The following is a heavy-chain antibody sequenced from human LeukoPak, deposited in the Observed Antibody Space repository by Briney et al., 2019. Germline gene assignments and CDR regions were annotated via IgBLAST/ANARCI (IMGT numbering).Heavy chain of an antibody. CDR2: ISSSSSYI. Sequence: GGSLRLSCAASGFTFSSYSMNWVRQAPGKGLEWVSSISSSSSYIYYADSVKGRFTISRDNAENTLYLQMNSLRAEDTAVYYCARIIVGATGVDSWGQGTLVTVSS. CDR3: ARIIVGATGVDS. D-gene: IGHD1-26*01. CDR1: GFTFSSYS. J-gene: IGHJ4*02. V-gene: IGHV3-21*01.